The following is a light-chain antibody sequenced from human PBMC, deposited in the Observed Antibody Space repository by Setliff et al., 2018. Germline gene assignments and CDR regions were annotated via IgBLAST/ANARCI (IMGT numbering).Light chain of an antibody. Sequence: QSALTQPASVSGSPGQSITISCTGTSSDIGTFNLVSWYQQYPGKAPKLMIYQVTKRPSGVSDRFSGSKSANTASLTISGLQAEDEADYYCSSYAGSAISIVFGGGTKGTVL. V-gene: IGLV2-23*02. CDR1: SSDIGTFNL. CDR2: QVT. J-gene: IGLJ3*02. CDR3: SSYAGSAISIV.